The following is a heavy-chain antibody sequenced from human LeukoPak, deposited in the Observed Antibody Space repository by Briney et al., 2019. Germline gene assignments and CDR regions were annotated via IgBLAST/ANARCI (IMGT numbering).Heavy chain of an antibody. V-gene: IGHV1-46*01. J-gene: IGHJ3*02. CDR3: ARVKSYYYDTSDKDAFDI. CDR2: INPRGGST. D-gene: IGHD3-22*01. CDR1: GYTFTSHF. Sequence: ASVKVSCKASGYTFTSHFMHWVRQAPGQGLEWMGLINPRGGSTSYTQKFQGRVTMTRDTSTSTVYMELSSLRSEDTAVYYCARVKSYYYDTSDKDAFDIWGQGTMVTVSS.